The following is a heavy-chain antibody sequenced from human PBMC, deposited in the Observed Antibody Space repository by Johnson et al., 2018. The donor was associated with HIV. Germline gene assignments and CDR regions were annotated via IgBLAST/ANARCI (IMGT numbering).Heavy chain of an antibody. Sequence: QMLLVESGGGVVQPGRSLRLSCAASGFTFSDYYMRWIRQAPGKGLEWVSYISSRGSTIYYADSVKGRFTISRDNAKNSLYLQMNSLRAEDTAVYYCAKEHRLHRAFDVWGQGTMVTVSS. D-gene: IGHD5/OR15-5a*01. J-gene: IGHJ3*01. V-gene: IGHV3-11*04. CDR3: AKEHRLHRAFDV. CDR1: GFTFSDYY. CDR2: ISSRGSTI.